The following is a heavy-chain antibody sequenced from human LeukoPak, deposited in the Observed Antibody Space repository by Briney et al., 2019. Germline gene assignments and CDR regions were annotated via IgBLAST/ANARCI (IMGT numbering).Heavy chain of an antibody. CDR3: AKDGTRRSSHDFWSGYYPVPTPAFDY. Sequence: PGGSLRLSCAGSGFTFSSYAMSWVRQAPGKGLEWVSAISGSGGSTYYADSVKGRFTISRDNSKNTLYLQMNSLRAEDTAVYYCAKDGTRRSSHDFWSGYYPVPTPAFDYWGQGTLVTVSS. CDR1: GFTFSSYA. D-gene: IGHD3-3*01. J-gene: IGHJ4*02. V-gene: IGHV3-23*01. CDR2: ISGSGGST.